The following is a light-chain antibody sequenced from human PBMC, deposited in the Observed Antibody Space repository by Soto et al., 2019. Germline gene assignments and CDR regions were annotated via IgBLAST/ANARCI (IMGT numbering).Light chain of an antibody. CDR2: GAS. CDR3: QQYRNWPLT. CDR1: ESVSSS. Sequence: EIVMTQSPATLCVSPGERATLSCRASESVSSSLAWYQHKPGQSPRLLIYGASTRATNIAARFSGSGSGTEFTLTISSLQSEDVSVYYCQQYRNWPLTFGGGTKVEI. J-gene: IGKJ4*01. V-gene: IGKV3-15*01.